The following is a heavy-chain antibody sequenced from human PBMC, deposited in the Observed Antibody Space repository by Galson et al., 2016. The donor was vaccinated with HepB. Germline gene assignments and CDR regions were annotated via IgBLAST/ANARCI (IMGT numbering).Heavy chain of an antibody. V-gene: IGHV1-69*13. CDR3: ARDLSSRFDP. D-gene: IGHD6-19*01. CDR2: IIPVFGKA. J-gene: IGHJ5*02. Sequence: SVKVSCKASGDTLTSFGISWVRQAPGQGLEWMGGIIPVFGKATYAQRFQGRVKMTAEEPTNTVHMELSRLRSDDTAVYYCARDLSSRFDPWGQGTLVTVSS. CDR1: GDTLTSFG.